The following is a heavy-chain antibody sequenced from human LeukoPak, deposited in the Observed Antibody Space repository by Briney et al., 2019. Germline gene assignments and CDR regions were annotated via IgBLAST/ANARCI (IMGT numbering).Heavy chain of an antibody. Sequence: GGSLRLSCAASGFAFGIYGMHWVRQAPGKGLEWVTVISYDGSDKYYADSVKGRFTISRDNSKTTLYLQINSLRREDTAFYYCIKDRGSSGWDFDSWGQGTLLTVSS. J-gene: IGHJ4*02. V-gene: IGHV3-30*18. D-gene: IGHD6-19*01. CDR3: IKDRGSSGWDFDS. CDR1: GFAFGIYG. CDR2: ISYDGSDK.